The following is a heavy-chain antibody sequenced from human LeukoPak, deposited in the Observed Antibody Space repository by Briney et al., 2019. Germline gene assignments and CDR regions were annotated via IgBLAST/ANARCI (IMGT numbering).Heavy chain of an antibody. J-gene: IGHJ6*03. CDR3: AKVHIPGYYYYYMDV. Sequence: PGGSLRLSCAASGFTFSTYSINWVRQAPGKGLEWVAVISYDGSNKYYADSVKGRFTISRDNSKNTLYLQMNSLRAEDTAVYYCAKVHIPGYYYYYMDVWGKGTTVTVSS. V-gene: IGHV3-30*18. D-gene: IGHD2-21*01. CDR2: ISYDGSNK. CDR1: GFTFSTYS.